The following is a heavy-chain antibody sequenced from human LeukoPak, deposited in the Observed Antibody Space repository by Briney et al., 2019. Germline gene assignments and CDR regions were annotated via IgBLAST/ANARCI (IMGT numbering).Heavy chain of an antibody. Sequence: PGGSLRLSCAASGFTFSSYSMNWVRQAPGKGLEWVSYISSSSSTIYYADSVKGRFTISRGNAKNSLYLQMNSLRAEDTAVYYCARFVAGKLEYYFDYWGQGTLVTVSS. V-gene: IGHV3-48*01. J-gene: IGHJ4*02. CDR3: ARFVAGKLEYYFDY. D-gene: IGHD6-19*01. CDR2: ISSSSSTI. CDR1: GFTFSSYS.